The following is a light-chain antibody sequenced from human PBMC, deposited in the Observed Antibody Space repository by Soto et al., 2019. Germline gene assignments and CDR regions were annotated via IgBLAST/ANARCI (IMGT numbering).Light chain of an antibody. J-gene: IGKJ2*01. CDR3: QQYNSYPYT. Sequence: DIQMTQSPSTLSASVGDRVTITCRASQSISSWLAWYQQKPGQAPKLLIYDASSLESGVPSRFSGSGSGTEFTLTISSLQHDDFATDYCQQYNSYPYTFGQGTKLEIK. V-gene: IGKV1-5*01. CDR2: DAS. CDR1: QSISSW.